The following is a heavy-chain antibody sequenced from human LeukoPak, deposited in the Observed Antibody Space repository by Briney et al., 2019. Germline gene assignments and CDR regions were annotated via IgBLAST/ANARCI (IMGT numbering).Heavy chain of an antibody. D-gene: IGHD2-2*01. CDR2: IIPILGIA. Sequence: SVKVSCKASGGTFSSYAISWVRQAPGQGLEWMGRIIPILGIANYAQKLQGRVTITADKSTSTAYMELSSLRSEDTAVYYCARDCSSTSCFRSYVDYWGGGTLASVTS. V-gene: IGHV1-69*04. CDR3: ARDCSSTSCFRSYVDY. CDR1: GGTFSSYA. J-gene: IGHJ4*02.